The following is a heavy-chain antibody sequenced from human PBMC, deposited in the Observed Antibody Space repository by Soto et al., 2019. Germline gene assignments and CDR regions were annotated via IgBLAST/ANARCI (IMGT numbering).Heavy chain of an antibody. J-gene: IGHJ4*02. CDR1: GYTFTSYG. CDR3: ARVLLSSSWQYYFDY. CDR2: ISAYNGNT. Sequence: ASVKVSCKASGYTFTSYGISWVRQAPGQGLEWMGWISAYNGNTNYAQKLQGRVTMTTDTSTSTAYMELRSLRSDDTAVYYCARVLLSSSWQYYFDYWGQGPLVTVSS. V-gene: IGHV1-18*04. D-gene: IGHD6-13*01.